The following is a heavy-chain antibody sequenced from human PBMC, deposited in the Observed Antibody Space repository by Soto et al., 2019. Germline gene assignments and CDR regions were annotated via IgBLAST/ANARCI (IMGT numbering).Heavy chain of an antibody. CDR2: IYSGGDT. V-gene: IGHV3-53*04. CDR1: GFAVRHNY. J-gene: IGHJ6*04. D-gene: IGHD3-10*01. Sequence: EVQLVESGGGLVQPGGSLRLSCTASGFAVRHNYMTWVRQAPGKGLEWVSLIYSGGDTAYADSVKGRFTLSRQTCQNTLYLQMNSLRAEDTAVYYCARKTDSIPSGGDVWGKGTAVTVSS. CDR3: ARKTDSIPSGGDV.